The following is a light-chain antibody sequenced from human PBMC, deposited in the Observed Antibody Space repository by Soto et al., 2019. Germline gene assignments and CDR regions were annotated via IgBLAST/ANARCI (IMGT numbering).Light chain of an antibody. CDR2: GVT. V-gene: IGLV2-14*01. CDR1: SSDVGAYNY. Sequence: QSALTQPASVSGSPGQSITISCTGTSSDVGAYNYVSWYQQYPAKAPKLMIYGVTNRPSGVSNRFSGSKTGNTASLTISGLQAEDEADYYCFSYTSTYVRIFGTGTKVTVL. CDR3: FSYTSTYVRI. J-gene: IGLJ1*01.